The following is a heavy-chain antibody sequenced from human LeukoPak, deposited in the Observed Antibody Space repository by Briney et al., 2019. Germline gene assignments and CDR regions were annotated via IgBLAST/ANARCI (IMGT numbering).Heavy chain of an antibody. J-gene: IGHJ4*02. CDR2: ISSSGNSI. Sequence: PGGSLRLSCAASGFTFSDYYMSWIRQAPGKGLEWVSYISSSGNSIYYADSVKGRFTISRDNAKDSLYLQMNSLRAEDTAVYYCARPLYQQTAMVPLSRWGQGTLVTVSS. D-gene: IGHD5-18*01. CDR3: ARPLYQQTAMVPLSR. V-gene: IGHV3-11*04. CDR1: GFTFSDYY.